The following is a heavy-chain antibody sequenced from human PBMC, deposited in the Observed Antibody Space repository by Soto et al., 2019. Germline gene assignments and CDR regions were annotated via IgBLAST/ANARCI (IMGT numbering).Heavy chain of an antibody. CDR2: MNPNSGNT. CDR3: ARGLFDFWSGYHKPLYGMDV. D-gene: IGHD3-3*01. V-gene: IGHV1-8*01. CDR1: GYTFTSYY. Sequence: ASVNVSCKSSGYTFTSYYINWVRQATGQGLEWMGWMNPNSGNTGYAQKFQGRVTMTRNTSISTAYMELSSLRSEDTAVYYCARGLFDFWSGYHKPLYGMDVWGQGTTVTVSS. J-gene: IGHJ6*02.